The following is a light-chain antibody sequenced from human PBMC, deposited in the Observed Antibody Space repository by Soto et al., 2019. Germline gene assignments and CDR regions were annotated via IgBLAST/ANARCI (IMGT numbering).Light chain of an antibody. CDR1: QSVSGTY. V-gene: IGKV3-20*01. CDR2: GAS. J-gene: IGKJ3*01. CDR3: QQYGASPFN. Sequence: EIVLTQSPGTLSLSPGERATLSCRASQSVSGTYLAWYQQRPGQAPKVLIYGASSKAAGIPDRFSGSGSGTDFTLTISTLDHEDFAVYYCQQYGASPFNFGPGTKVDIK.